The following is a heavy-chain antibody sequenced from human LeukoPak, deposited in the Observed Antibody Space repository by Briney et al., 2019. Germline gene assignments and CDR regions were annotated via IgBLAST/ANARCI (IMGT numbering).Heavy chain of an antibody. D-gene: IGHD6-6*01. V-gene: IGHV4-4*07. CDR1: GGSISSYY. Sequence: SETLSLTCTVSGGSISSYYWSWIRQPAGKGLEWIGRIYTSGSTNYNPSLKSRVTMSVDTSKNQFSLKLSSVTAADTAVYYCARSIAARRYYYYMDVWGKGTTVTVSS. J-gene: IGHJ6*03. CDR3: ARSIAARRYYYYMDV. CDR2: IYTSGST.